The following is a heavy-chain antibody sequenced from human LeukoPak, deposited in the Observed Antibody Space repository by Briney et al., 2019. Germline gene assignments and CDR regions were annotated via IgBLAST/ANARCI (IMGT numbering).Heavy chain of an antibody. D-gene: IGHD6-13*01. CDR1: GFTFSIYW. CDR3: VKDEAAAGKPFDY. Sequence: PGGSLRLSCAASGFTFSIYWMYWVRQAPGKGLEYVSGISSNGGSTHYAESMKGRFTTSRDNSKNTLYLQMSSLRPEDTAVYYCVKDEAAAGKPFDYWGQRTLVTVSS. J-gene: IGHJ4*02. V-gene: IGHV3-64D*09. CDR2: ISSNGGST.